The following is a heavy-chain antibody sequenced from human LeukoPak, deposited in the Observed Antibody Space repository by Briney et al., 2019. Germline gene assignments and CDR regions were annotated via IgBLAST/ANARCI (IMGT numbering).Heavy chain of an antibody. CDR1: GFTFSSYA. J-gene: IGHJ6*02. V-gene: IGHV3-23*01. CDR2: ISGSGGST. CDR3: AKGMGDYVWGSYRDIGYYGMDV. D-gene: IGHD3-16*02. Sequence: GGSLRLSCAASGFTFSSYAMSWVRQAPGKGLEWVSAISGSGGSTYYADSVKGRFTISRDNSKNTLYLQMNSLRAEDTAVYYCAKGMGDYVWGSYRDIGYYGMDVWGQGTTVTASS.